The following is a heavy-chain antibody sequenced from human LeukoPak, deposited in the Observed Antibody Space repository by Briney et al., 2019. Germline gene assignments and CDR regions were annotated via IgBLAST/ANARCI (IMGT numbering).Heavy chain of an antibody. Sequence: SETLSLTCTVSGGSISSYYWSWIRQPPGKGLEWIGYTYYSGSTNYNPSLKSRVPISVDTSKNQFSLKLSSVTAADTAVYYCARDLSEGAAAGSWFDPWGQGTLVTVSS. CDR1: GGSISSYY. V-gene: IGHV4-59*01. D-gene: IGHD6-13*01. CDR2: TYYSGST. CDR3: ARDLSEGAAAGSWFDP. J-gene: IGHJ5*02.